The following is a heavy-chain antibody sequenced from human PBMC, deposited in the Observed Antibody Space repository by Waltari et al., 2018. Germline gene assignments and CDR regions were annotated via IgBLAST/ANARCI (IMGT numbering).Heavy chain of an antibody. CDR2: ISYDGSNK. J-gene: IGHJ4*02. CDR1: GFPFSSYA. D-gene: IGHD6-6*01. CDR3: ARDSMGIEYSSSFDY. Sequence: QVQLVESGGGVVQPGRSLRLSCAASGFPFSSYAMHWVRQAPGKGLEWVAVISYDGSNKYYADSVKGRFTISRDNSKNTLYLQMNSLRAEDTAVYYCARDSMGIEYSSSFDYWGQGTLVTVSS. V-gene: IGHV3-30-3*01.